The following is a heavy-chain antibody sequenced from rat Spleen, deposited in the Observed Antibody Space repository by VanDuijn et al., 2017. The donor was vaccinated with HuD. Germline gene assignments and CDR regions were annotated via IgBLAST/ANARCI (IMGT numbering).Heavy chain of an antibody. V-gene: IGHV4-2*01. J-gene: IGHJ2*01. CDR2: INKDSSRI. D-gene: IGHD4-3*01. CDR3: VREEVGVRN. CDR1: GFNFNDNW. Sequence: EVKLVESGGGLVQPGRSLKLSCAASGFNFNDNWMGWVRQAPGKGLEWIGEINKDSSRIKYTPSLKDKITISRDNAQNTLYLQMSKLGSEDTAIYYCVREEVGVRNWGQGVMVTVSS.